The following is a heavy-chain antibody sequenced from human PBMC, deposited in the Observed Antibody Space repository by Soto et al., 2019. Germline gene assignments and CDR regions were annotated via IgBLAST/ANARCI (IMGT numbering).Heavy chain of an antibody. J-gene: IGHJ4*02. D-gene: IGHD4-17*01. CDR2: IWYDGSNK. CDR1: GFTFSSYG. Sequence: QVQLVESGGGVVQPGRSLRLSRAASGFTFSSYGMHWVRQAPGKGLEWVAVIWYDGSNKYYADSVKGRFTISRDNSKNTLYLQMNSLRAEDTAVYYCARGGLAYGDLHWGQGTLVTVSS. V-gene: IGHV3-33*01. CDR3: ARGGLAYGDLH.